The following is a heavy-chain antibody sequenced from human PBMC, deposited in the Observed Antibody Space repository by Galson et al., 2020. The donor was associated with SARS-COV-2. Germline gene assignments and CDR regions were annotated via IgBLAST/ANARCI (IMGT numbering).Heavy chain of an antibody. J-gene: IGHJ4*02. D-gene: IGHD3-22*01. Sequence: QLGESLKISCAASGFTFSSYGMHWVRQAPGKGLEWVAVISYDGSNKYYADSVKGRFTISRDNSKNTLYLQMNSLRAEDTAVYYCARGTYDSSGWWGYYFDYWGQGTLVTVSS. CDR2: ISYDGSNK. CDR3: ARGTYDSSGWWGYYFDY. V-gene: IGHV3-30*03. CDR1: GFTFSSYG.